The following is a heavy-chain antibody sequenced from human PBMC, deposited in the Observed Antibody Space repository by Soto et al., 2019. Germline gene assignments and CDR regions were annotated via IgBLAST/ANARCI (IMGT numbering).Heavy chain of an antibody. CDR2: IIPIFGTA. CDR3: ARAPVRGVIKSHYYYDGMDV. Sequence: QVQLVQSGAEVKKPGSSVKVSCKASGGTFSSYAISWVRQAPGQGLEWMGGIIPIFGTANYAQKFQGRVTITADESTSTAYMELSSLRSEDTAVYYCARAPVRGVIKSHYYYDGMDVWGQGTTVTVSS. V-gene: IGHV1-69*01. J-gene: IGHJ6*02. D-gene: IGHD3-10*01. CDR1: GGTFSSYA.